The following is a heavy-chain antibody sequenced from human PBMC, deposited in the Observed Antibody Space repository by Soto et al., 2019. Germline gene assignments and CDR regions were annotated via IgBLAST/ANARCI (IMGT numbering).Heavy chain of an antibody. CDR2: IYYSGST. CDR1: GGSISSSSYY. CDR3: ARLSSGYDTTLFDY. V-gene: IGHV4-39*01. J-gene: IGHJ4*02. Sequence: SETLSLTCTVSGGSISSSSYYWGWIRQPPGKGLEWIGSIYYSGSTYYNPSLKSRVTISVDTSKNQFSLKLSSVTAADTAVYYCARLSSGYDTTLFDYWGQGTLVTVSS. D-gene: IGHD5-12*01.